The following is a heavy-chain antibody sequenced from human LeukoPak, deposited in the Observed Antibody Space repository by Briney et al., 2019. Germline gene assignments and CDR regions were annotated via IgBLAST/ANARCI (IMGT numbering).Heavy chain of an antibody. CDR2: ISYDGSSE. Sequence: GGSLRLSCAASGFTFSNYAMHWVRQAPGKGLEWVAVISYDGSSEYYPDSVKGRFTISRDNAKNSLYLQMNSLRAEDTAIYYCTRVGYIDEGIDYWGQGTLVTVSS. V-gene: IGHV3-30-3*01. D-gene: IGHD5-24*01. CDR1: GFTFSNYA. CDR3: TRVGYIDEGIDY. J-gene: IGHJ4*02.